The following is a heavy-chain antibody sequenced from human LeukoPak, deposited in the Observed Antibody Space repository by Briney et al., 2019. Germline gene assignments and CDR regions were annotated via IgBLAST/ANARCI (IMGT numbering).Heavy chain of an antibody. CDR1: GFTFVSSA. V-gene: IGHV3-23*01. D-gene: IGHD3-22*01. CDR3: VKKFYYYSVGYYAFDI. J-gene: IGHJ3*02. CDR2: INSRGDKT. Sequence: GGSLRLSCAAAGFTFVSSAMSWVRQAPGKGLEWVSGINSRGDKTYYADSVKGRLTISRDNSKNTLYLQMNSLRAEDTAVYHCVKKFYYYSVGYYAFDIGGQGTMVSVSS.